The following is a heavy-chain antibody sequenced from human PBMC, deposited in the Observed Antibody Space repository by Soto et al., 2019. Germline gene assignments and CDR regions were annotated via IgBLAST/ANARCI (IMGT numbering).Heavy chain of an antibody. CDR1: GFTFSDYY. D-gene: IGHD6-19*01. V-gene: IGHV3-11*05. Sequence: PGGSLRLSCAASGFTFSDYYMSWIRQAPGKGLEWVSYISSSSSYTNYADSVKGRFTISRDNAKNSLYLQMNSLRAEDTAVYYCARDRDSSGWTDYWGQGTLVTVSS. CDR3: ARDRDSSGWTDY. J-gene: IGHJ4*02. CDR2: ISSSSSYT.